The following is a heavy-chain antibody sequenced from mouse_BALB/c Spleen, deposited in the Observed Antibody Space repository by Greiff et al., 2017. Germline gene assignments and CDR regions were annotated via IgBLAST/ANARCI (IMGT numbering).Heavy chain of an antibody. Sequence: QVQLQQSGAELAKPGASVKMSCKASGYTFTSYWMHWVKQRPGQGLEWIGYINPSTGYTEYNQKFKDKATLTADKSSSTAYMQLSSLTSEDSAVYYCARCYGSSYRYAMDYWGQGTSVTVSS. J-gene: IGHJ4*01. CDR2: INPSTGYT. D-gene: IGHD1-1*01. CDR1: GYTFTSYW. V-gene: IGHV1-7*01. CDR3: ARCYGSSYRYAMDY.